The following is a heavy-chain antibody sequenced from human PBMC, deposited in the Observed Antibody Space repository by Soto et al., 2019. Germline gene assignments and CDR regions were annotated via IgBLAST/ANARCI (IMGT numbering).Heavy chain of an antibody. V-gene: IGHV4-30-4*01. Sequence: QVQLQESGPGLVKPSQTLSLTCTVSGGSISIGDYYWSWIRQPPGKGLEWIGYIYYSGSTYYNPSLKSRVTISVDTSKNQFSVKLSSVTAADTAVYYCARERPDGARLDPWGQGTLVTASS. CDR3: ARERPDGARLDP. CDR1: GGSISIGDYY. CDR2: IYYSGST. D-gene: IGHD6-6*01. J-gene: IGHJ5*02.